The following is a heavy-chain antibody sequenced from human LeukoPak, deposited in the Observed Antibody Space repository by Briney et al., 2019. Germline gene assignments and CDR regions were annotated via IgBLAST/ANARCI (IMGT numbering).Heavy chain of an antibody. CDR2: ISQDGSET. V-gene: IGHV3-7*01. CDR1: GFTFNSFF. D-gene: IGHD7-27*01. J-gene: IGHJ4*02. Sequence: GGSLRLSCAASGFTFNSFFLNWVRLTPGRELEWLACISQDGSETFYMDSVRGRFIISRDNTKTSLYLQIDSLRAEDTAVYFCVRDLGHSRHYFEYWGQGALVTVSS. CDR3: VRDLGHSRHYFEY.